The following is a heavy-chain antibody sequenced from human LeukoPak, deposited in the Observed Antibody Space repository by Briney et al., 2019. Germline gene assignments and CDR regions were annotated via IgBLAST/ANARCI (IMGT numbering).Heavy chain of an antibody. Sequence: SVKVSCKASGGTFSNYGITWVRQAPGQGLEWMGRIIPIFGIPNYAQKFPGRVTITADKSTSTAYMDLTGLRSEDTAVYYCARFIIKYYDSSDYYEPEYYFDYWGQGTLVTVSS. J-gene: IGHJ4*02. V-gene: IGHV1-69*04. D-gene: IGHD3-22*01. CDR1: GGTFSNYG. CDR2: IIPIFGIP. CDR3: ARFIIKYYDSSDYYEPEYYFDY.